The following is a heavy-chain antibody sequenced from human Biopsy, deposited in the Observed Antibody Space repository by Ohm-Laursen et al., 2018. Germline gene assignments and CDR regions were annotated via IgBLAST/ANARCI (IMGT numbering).Heavy chain of an antibody. D-gene: IGHD1-14*01. CDR2: IYTSGIT. CDR1: GGSLSGYS. Sequence: TLSLTCTVSGGSLSGYSWSWIRQPAGKGLEWIGQIYTSGITNYNPSLKSRVTMSVDTSKNKFSLRVSSVTAADTAVYYCARDRDRRGWFDPWGQGTLVTVSS. J-gene: IGHJ5*02. CDR3: ARDRDRRGWFDP. V-gene: IGHV4-4*07.